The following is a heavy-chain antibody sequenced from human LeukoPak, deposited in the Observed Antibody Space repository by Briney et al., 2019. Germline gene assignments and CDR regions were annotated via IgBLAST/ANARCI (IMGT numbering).Heavy chain of an antibody. CDR1: GFTFSSYE. CDR3: ARARISMIVVVNFYMDV. CDR2: IKEDGSEK. J-gene: IGHJ6*03. D-gene: IGHD3-22*01. Sequence: GGSLRLSCAASGFTFSSYEMNWVRQAPGKGLEWVANIKEDGSEKHYVDSVKGRFTISRDNAKNSVYLQMKSLRAEDTAVYYCARARISMIVVVNFYMDVWGKGTTVTVSS. V-gene: IGHV3-7*01.